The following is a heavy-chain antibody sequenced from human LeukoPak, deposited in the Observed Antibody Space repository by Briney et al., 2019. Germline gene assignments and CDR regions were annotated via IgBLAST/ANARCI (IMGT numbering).Heavy chain of an antibody. Sequence: PGGSLRLSCAASGVTFSSYGMHWVREAPGKGLEWGAVIWYDGSNKYYADSVKGRFTISRDNSKTPLYLQMNSLRAEDTAVYYCAVGSGSYYGYFDYWGQGTLVTVSS. V-gene: IGHV3-33*01. CDR2: IWYDGSNK. D-gene: IGHD3-10*01. CDR3: AVGSGSYYGYFDY. CDR1: GVTFSSYG. J-gene: IGHJ4*02.